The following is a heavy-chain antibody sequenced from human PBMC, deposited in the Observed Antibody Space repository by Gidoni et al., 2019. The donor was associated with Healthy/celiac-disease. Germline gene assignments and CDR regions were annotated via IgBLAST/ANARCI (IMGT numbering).Heavy chain of an antibody. D-gene: IGHD6-19*01. CDR2: INAGNGNT. V-gene: IGHV1-3*01. CDR1: GYTFTSYA. CDR3: ARAVAEFDY. J-gene: IGHJ4*02. Sequence: QVQLVQSGAEGKKPGASVNVSCKAAGYTFTSYAMHWVRQAPGQRLEWMGWINAGNGNTKYSQKFQGRVTITRDTSASTAYMELSSLRSEDTAVYYCARAVAEFDYWGQGTLVTVSS.